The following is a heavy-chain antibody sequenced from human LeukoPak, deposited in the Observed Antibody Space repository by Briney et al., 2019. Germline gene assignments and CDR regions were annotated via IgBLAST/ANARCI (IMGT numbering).Heavy chain of an antibody. CDR2: IYYSGST. D-gene: IGHD3-22*01. CDR1: GGSISSSSYY. V-gene: IGHV4-39*01. CDR3: ARNSRHYGSSGYYSYFDY. J-gene: IGHJ4*01. Sequence: SETLSLTCTVSGGSISSSSYYWGWIRQPPGKGLEWIGSIYYSGSTYYNPSLKSRVTISVDTSKNQFSLKLSSVTAADTAVYYCARNSRHYGSSGYYSYFDYWGQGTLVTVSS.